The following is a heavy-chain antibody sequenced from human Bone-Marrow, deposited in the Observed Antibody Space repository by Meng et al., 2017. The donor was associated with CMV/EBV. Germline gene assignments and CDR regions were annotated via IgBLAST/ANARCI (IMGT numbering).Heavy chain of an antibody. Sequence: GSLRLSCAVSGGSISSSNWWSWVRQPPGKGLEWIGYIYYSGSTNYNPSLKSRVTISVDTSKNQFSLKLSSVTAADTAVYYCARTLASYDFWSGYLDPHDAFDIWGQGTMVTVSS. D-gene: IGHD3-3*01. CDR1: GGSISSSNW. CDR3: ARTLASYDFWSGYLDPHDAFDI. V-gene: IGHV4-4*02. J-gene: IGHJ3*02. CDR2: IYYSGST.